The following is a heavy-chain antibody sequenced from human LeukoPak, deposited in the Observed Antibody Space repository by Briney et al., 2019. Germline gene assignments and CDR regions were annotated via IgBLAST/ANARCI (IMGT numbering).Heavy chain of an antibody. Sequence: GGSLRLSCAASGFTFSSYAMHWVRQAPGKGLEWVAVISCDGSNKYYADSVKGRFTISRDNSKNTLYLQMNSLRAEDTAVYYCAREIDFWSGYYWGGLDYWGQGTLVTVSS. CDR2: ISCDGSNK. CDR1: GFTFSSYA. D-gene: IGHD3-3*01. V-gene: IGHV3-30-3*01. CDR3: AREIDFWSGYYWGGLDY. J-gene: IGHJ4*02.